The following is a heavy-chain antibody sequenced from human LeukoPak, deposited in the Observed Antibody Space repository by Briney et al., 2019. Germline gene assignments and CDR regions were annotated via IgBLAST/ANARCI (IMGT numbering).Heavy chain of an antibody. CDR3: ARVGGSGYSLFDY. V-gene: IGHV4-34*01. Sequence: SETLSLTCAVYGGSFSGYYWSWIRQPPGKGLEWIGEINHSGSTNYNPSLKSRVTISVDTSKNQFSLKLSSVTAADTAVYYCARVGGSGYSLFDYWGQGTLVTVSS. CDR1: GGSFSGYY. D-gene: IGHD3-22*01. J-gene: IGHJ4*02. CDR2: INHSGST.